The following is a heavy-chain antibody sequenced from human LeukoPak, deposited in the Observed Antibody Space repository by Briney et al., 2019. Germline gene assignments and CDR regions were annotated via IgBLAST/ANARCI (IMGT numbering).Heavy chain of an antibody. D-gene: IGHD3-22*01. Sequence: XLSLTXTVSGGSISSYYWSWIRQPPGKGLEWIGYIYCSGSTNYNPSLKSRVTISVDTSKNQFSLKLSSVTAADTAVYYCARHYDSSAYWYYFDYWGQGTLVTVSS. CDR3: ARHYDSSAYWYYFDY. J-gene: IGHJ4*02. V-gene: IGHV4-59*08. CDR1: GGSISSYY. CDR2: IYCSGST.